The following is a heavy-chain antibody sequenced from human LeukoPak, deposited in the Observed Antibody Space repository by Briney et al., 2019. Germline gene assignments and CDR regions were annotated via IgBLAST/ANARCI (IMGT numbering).Heavy chain of an antibody. V-gene: IGHV3-9*01. CDR1: GFTFDDYA. CDR3: ASSPDDSSGYPFDY. CDR2: ISWNSGSI. D-gene: IGHD3-22*01. Sequence: GGSLRLSCAASGFTFDDYAMHCVRQAPGKGLEWVSGISWNSGSIGYADSVKGRFTISRDNAKNSLYLQMNSLRAEDTALYYCASSPDDSSGYPFDYWGQGTLVTVSS. J-gene: IGHJ4*02.